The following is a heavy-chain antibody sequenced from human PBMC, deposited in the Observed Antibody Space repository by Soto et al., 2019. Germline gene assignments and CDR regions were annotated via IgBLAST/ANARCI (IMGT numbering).Heavy chain of an antibody. J-gene: IGHJ4*02. CDR2: ISWNSGSI. CDR3: AKGGLEYQPLMHFDY. D-gene: IGHD2-2*01. Sequence: HPGGSLRLSCAASGFTFDDYAMHWVRQAPGKDLEWVSGISWNSGSIGYADSVKGRFTISRDNAKNSLYLQMNGLRAEDTALYYCAKGGLEYQPLMHFDYWGQGTLVTVSS. V-gene: IGHV3-9*01. CDR1: GFTFDDYA.